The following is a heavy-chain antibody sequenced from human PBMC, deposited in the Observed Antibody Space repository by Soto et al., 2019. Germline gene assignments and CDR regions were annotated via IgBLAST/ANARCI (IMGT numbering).Heavy chain of an antibody. CDR2: INAGNGNT. Sequence: QVPLVQSWAEVKKPGASVKVSCKASGYTFTSYAMHWVRQAPGQRLEWMGWINAGNGNTKYSQKFQGRVTITRDTSASTAYMELSSLRSEDTAVYYCARESLGVPESPLPLRYFQHWGQGTLVTVSS. CDR1: GYTFTSYA. J-gene: IGHJ1*01. CDR3: ARESLGVPESPLPLRYFQH. V-gene: IGHV1-3*01. D-gene: IGHD3-10*01.